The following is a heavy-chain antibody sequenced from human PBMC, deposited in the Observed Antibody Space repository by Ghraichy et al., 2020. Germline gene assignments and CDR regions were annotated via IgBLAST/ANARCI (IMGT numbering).Heavy chain of an antibody. Sequence: GGSLRLSCAASGFTFTSYGMHWVRQAPGKGLEWVAVVYFDGSNKYYADPVKGRFTISRDNSKNTLYLQMDSLRADDTAVYYCTRDIAARYFDVWGRGTLVTVSS. CDR3: TRDIAARYFDV. CDR1: GFTFTSYG. V-gene: IGHV3-33*01. J-gene: IGHJ2*01. CDR2: VYFDGSNK. D-gene: IGHD6-6*01.